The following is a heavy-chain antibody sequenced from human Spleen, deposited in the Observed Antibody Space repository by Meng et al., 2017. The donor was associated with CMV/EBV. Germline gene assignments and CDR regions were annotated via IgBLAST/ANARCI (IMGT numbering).Heavy chain of an antibody. CDR3: ATVFYYSDSTAYPPSD. V-gene: IGHV1-24*01. J-gene: IGHJ4*02. CDR2: FEPENGET. D-gene: IGHD3-22*01. Sequence: ASAKVSCKVAGDSLTELSMHWVRQGPGKGLEWMGGFEPENGETVYAQKCQGRVTMTEDTSADTAYMELSSLRSEDTAIYYCATVFYYSDSTAYPPSDWGQGTVVTVSS. CDR1: GDSLTELS.